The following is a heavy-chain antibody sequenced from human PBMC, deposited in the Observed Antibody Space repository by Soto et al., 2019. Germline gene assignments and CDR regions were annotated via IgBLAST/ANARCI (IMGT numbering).Heavy chain of an antibody. J-gene: IGHJ6*02. CDR1: GGTFSIYA. V-gene: IGHV1-69*13. CDR2: IIPIFGTA. D-gene: IGHD2-2*01. Sequence: GASVKVSCKASGGTFSIYAISWVRQAPGQGLEWMGGIIPIFGTANYAQKFQGRVTITADESTSTAYMELSSLRSEDTAVYYCARVDCISTSCQAYNYYYYGMDVWGQGTTVTVSS. CDR3: ARVDCISTSCQAYNYYYYGMDV.